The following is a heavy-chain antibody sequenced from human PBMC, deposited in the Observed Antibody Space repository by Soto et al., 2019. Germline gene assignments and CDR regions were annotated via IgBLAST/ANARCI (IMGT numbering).Heavy chain of an antibody. CDR3: AAVGSDYYYDSSGYYSNAFDI. Sequence: SVKVSCKASGFTFTNSAMQWVRQARGQRLEWIGWIVVGSGNTNYAQKFQERVTITRDMSTSTAYMELSSLRSEDTAVYYCAAVGSDYYYDSSGYYSNAFDIWGQGTMVTVSS. CDR1: GFTFTNSA. CDR2: IVVGSGNT. D-gene: IGHD3-22*01. V-gene: IGHV1-58*02. J-gene: IGHJ3*02.